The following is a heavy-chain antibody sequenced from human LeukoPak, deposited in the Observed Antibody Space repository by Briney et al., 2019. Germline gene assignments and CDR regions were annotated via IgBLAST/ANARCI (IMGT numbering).Heavy chain of an antibody. CDR1: GYTLTELS. CDR3: ATNRRGGYMFSDGDTAMFPGY. Sequence: ASVKVSCKVSGYTLTELSMHWVRQAPGKGLEWMGGFDPEDGETIYAQKFQGRVTMTEDTSTDTAYMELSSLRSEDTAVYYCATNRRGGYMFSDGDTAMFPGYWGQGTLVTVSS. CDR2: FDPEDGET. V-gene: IGHV1-24*01. J-gene: IGHJ4*02. D-gene: IGHD5-18*01.